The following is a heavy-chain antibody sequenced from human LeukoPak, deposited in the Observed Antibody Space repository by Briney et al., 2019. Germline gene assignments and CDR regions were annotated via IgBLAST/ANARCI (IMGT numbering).Heavy chain of an antibody. CDR2: ISGSSSYT. CDR1: GFSFSDSY. D-gene: IGHD5-24*01. Sequence: GGSLRLSCAASGFSFSDSYMTWIRQAPGKGLEWVSWISGSSSYTNYADSVKGRFTISRDNSENTLYLQMKSLRAEDTAVYYCARGDGYNFFDYWGQGTLVTVSS. V-gene: IGHV3-11*05. J-gene: IGHJ4*02. CDR3: ARGDGYNFFDY.